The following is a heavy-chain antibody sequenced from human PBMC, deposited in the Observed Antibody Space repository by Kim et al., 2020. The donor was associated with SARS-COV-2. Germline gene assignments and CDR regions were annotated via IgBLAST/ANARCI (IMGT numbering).Heavy chain of an antibody. CDR1: GGTFSSYA. D-gene: IGHD3-22*01. J-gene: IGHJ3*02. Sequence: SVKVSCKASGGTFSSYAISWVRQAPGQGLEWMGGIIPIFGTANYAQKFQGRVTITADESTSTAYMELSSLRSDDTAVYYCAESSGYYDAFDIWGQGTMVTVSS. V-gene: IGHV1-69*13. CDR2: IIPIFGTA. CDR3: AESSGYYDAFDI.